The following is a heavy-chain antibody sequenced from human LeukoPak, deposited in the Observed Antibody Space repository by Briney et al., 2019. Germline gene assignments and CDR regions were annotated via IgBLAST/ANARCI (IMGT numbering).Heavy chain of an antibody. V-gene: IGHV4-59*08. J-gene: IGHJ4*02. Sequence: SETLSLTCTVSGGSITYSYYWSWIRQPPGKGLELIGFIYYSGRTSYNHSLKSRVTISVDTSKSQFSLKLSSVNAADTAVYYCARRAYSSGFDYIDYWGQGTLVTVSS. CDR1: GGSITYSYY. CDR2: IYYSGRT. D-gene: IGHD6-19*01. CDR3: ARRAYSSGFDYIDY.